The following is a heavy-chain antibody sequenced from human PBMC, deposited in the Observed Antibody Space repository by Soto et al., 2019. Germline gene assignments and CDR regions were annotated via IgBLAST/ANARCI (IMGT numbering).Heavy chain of an antibody. CDR3: ARHVPPIWFGELLVNWFDP. V-gene: IGHV4-39*01. J-gene: IGHJ5*02. CDR2: IYYSGST. CDR1: GGSISSSSYY. Sequence: SETLSLTCTVSGGSISSSSYYWGWIRQPPGKGLEWIGSIYYSGSTYYNPSLKSRVTISVDTSKNQFSLKLSSVTAADTAVYYCARHVPPIWFGELLVNWFDPWGQGTLVTVSS. D-gene: IGHD3-10*01.